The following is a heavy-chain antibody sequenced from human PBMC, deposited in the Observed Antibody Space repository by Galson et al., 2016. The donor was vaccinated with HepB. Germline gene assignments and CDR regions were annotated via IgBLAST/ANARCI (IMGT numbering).Heavy chain of an antibody. CDR3: ARAVRDGHPSFG. Sequence: SLRLSCAASGFVFNNYAMTWVRQAPGKGLEWVSSISSNGHNTYYADSVKGRFSISRDHSRDTLYLLINSLRAEDTAVYYCARAVRDGHPSFGWGQGTLVTVSS. D-gene: IGHD5-24*01. CDR2: ISSNGHNT. V-gene: IGHV3-23*01. J-gene: IGHJ4*02. CDR1: GFVFNNYA.